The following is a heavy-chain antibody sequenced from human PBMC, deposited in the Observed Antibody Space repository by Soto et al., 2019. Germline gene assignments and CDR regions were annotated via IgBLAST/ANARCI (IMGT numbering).Heavy chain of an antibody. CDR3: ARDLRDGYSTFDY. CDR2: IYYSGST. D-gene: IGHD4-4*01. J-gene: IGHJ4*02. V-gene: IGHV4-61*01. Sequence: SETLSLTCTVSGGSVSSGSYYWSWIRQPPGKGLEWIGYIYYSGSTNYNPSLKSRVTISVDTSKNQFSLKLSSVTAADTAVYYCARDLRDGYSTFDYWGQGTLVTVSS. CDR1: GGSVSSGSYY.